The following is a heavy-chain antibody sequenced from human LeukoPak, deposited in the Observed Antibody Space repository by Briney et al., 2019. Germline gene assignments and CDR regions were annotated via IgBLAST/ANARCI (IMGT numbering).Heavy chain of an antibody. CDR1: GYTFIGYY. J-gene: IGHJ5*02. CDR3: ATESPRRQYYYDPNWFDP. Sequence: GASVKVSCKASGYTFIGYYMHWVRQAPGQGLEWMGWINPNSGNTNYAQKFQGRVTMTRDTSISTAYMELSRLTSDDTAVYYCATESPRRQYYYDPNWFDPWGQGTLVTVSS. CDR2: INPNSGNT. D-gene: IGHD3-22*01. V-gene: IGHV1-2*02.